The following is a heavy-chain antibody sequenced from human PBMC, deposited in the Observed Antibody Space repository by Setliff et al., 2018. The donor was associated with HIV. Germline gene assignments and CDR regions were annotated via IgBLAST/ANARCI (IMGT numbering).Heavy chain of an antibody. CDR1: GFTFSDHY. V-gene: IGHV3-11*01. CDR3: ARAPPASGLTIDY. J-gene: IGHJ4*02. D-gene: IGHD6-13*01. Sequence: GGSLRLSCAASGFTFSDHYMSWIRQAPGKGLEWISYISSSGSTIYYADSVKGRFTISRDNAQSSLYLQMSSLRAEDTAVYYCARAPPASGLTIDYWGQGDLVTVSS. CDR2: ISSSGSTI.